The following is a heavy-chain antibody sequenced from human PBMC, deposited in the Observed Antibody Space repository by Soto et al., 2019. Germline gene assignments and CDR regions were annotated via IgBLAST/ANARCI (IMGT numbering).Heavy chain of an antibody. Sequence: VGSLRLSCAASGFTFSSYAMSWVRQAPGKGLEWVSAISGSGGSTYYADSVKGRFTISRDNSKNTLYLQMNSLRAEDTAVYYCAKDLEWLVHYDYWGQGTLVTVSS. V-gene: IGHV3-23*01. J-gene: IGHJ4*02. CDR1: GFTFSSYA. D-gene: IGHD6-19*01. CDR3: AKDLEWLVHYDY. CDR2: ISGSGGST.